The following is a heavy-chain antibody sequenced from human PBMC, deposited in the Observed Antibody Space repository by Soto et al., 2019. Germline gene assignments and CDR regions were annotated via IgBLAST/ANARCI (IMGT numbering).Heavy chain of an antibody. CDR3: ATTRFHCDTNPCPYY. D-gene: IGHD2-21*01. J-gene: IGHJ4*02. CDR2: VYPGGSDT. CDR1: GYNFADYW. Sequence: GESLKISCRGSGYNFADYWLGWVRQMPGEGLEWMGIVYPGGSDTRYSPSFQGQVTISADKSTTTAYLQWSSLKASDTAIYYCATTRFHCDTNPCPYYCGQRTPVTVSS. V-gene: IGHV5-51*01.